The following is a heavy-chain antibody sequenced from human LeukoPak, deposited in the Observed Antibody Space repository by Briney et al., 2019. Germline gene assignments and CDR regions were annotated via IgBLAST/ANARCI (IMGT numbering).Heavy chain of an antibody. CDR3: AKDMGPKGKQLFDY. CDR1: GFTFSSYA. CDR2: ISYDGSNK. J-gene: IGHJ4*02. V-gene: IGHV3-30-3*01. Sequence: GGSLRLSCAASGFTFSSYAMHWVRQAPGKGLEWVAVISYDGSNKYYADSAKGRFTISRDNSKNTLYLQMNSLRAEDTALYYCAKDMGPKGKQLFDYWGQGTLVTVSS. D-gene: IGHD1-1*01.